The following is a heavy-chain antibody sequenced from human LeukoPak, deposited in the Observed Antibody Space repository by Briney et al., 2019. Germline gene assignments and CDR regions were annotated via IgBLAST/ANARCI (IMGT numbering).Heavy chain of an antibody. Sequence: GGSLRLSCAASGFTFSSYGMHWVRQAPGKGLEWVALIWYDGSNKYYADSVKGRFTISRDNAKNSLYLQMNSLRAEDTAVYYCARDSSGYMDVWGKGTTVTVSS. J-gene: IGHJ6*03. D-gene: IGHD3-22*01. CDR2: IWYDGSNK. CDR1: GFTFSSYG. V-gene: IGHV3-33*01. CDR3: ARDSSGYMDV.